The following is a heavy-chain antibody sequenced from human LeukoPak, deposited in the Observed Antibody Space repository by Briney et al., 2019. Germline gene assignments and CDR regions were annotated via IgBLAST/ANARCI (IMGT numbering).Heavy chain of an antibody. CDR1: GFTFNNYW. Sequence: GGSLRLSCAASGFTFNNYWMTWFRQAPGKGLEWVANIKQDGTEIFYVDSVRGRFTISRDNARNSLYLQMNSLRDEDTAVYYCAKMIAAGGTRFDPWGQGTLVTVSS. CDR2: IKQDGTEI. D-gene: IGHD6-13*01. CDR3: AKMIAAGGTRFDP. V-gene: IGHV3-7*01. J-gene: IGHJ5*02.